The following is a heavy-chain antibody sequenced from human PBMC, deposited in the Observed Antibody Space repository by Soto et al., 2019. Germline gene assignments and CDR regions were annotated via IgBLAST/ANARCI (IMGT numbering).Heavy chain of an antibody. Sequence: GGSLRLSCEASGFSVRGYSMNWVRQSPGKGLEWLAYITISTGNTVYYADSVKGRFTISRDNAKNSLYLQMNSLRAEDTAVYYCARPADGYTVDYWGQGTLVTVSS. J-gene: IGHJ4*02. CDR3: ARPADGYTVDY. V-gene: IGHV3-48*04. CDR1: GFSVRGYS. D-gene: IGHD5-12*01. CDR2: ITISTGNTV.